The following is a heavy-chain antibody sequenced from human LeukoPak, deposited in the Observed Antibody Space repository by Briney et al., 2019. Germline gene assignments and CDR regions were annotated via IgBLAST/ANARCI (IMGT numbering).Heavy chain of an antibody. V-gene: IGHV3-7*01. CDR2: INQDGSER. Sequence: GGSLRLSCAASGFTFSSYWMTWVRQAPGKGLEWVANINQDGSERYYVDSVKGRFPISRDNAKDSLSLQMNSLRAEDTALYYCARGNAMGVWGQGTTVTASS. CDR3: ARGNAMGV. J-gene: IGHJ6*02. CDR1: GFTFSSYW.